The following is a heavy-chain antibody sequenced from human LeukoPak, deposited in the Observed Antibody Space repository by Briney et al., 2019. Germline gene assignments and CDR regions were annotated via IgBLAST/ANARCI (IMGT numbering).Heavy chain of an antibody. D-gene: IGHD6-19*01. V-gene: IGHV1-69*13. J-gene: IGHJ3*02. Sequence: SVKVSCKASGGTFSSYAISWVRQAPGQGLEWMGGIIPIFGTANYAQKFQGRVTITADESTSTAYMELSSLRSEDTAVYYCARVLKQWLRWNAIDIWGQGTMVTVSS. CDR2: IIPIFGTA. CDR3: ARVLKQWLRWNAIDI. CDR1: GGTFSSYA.